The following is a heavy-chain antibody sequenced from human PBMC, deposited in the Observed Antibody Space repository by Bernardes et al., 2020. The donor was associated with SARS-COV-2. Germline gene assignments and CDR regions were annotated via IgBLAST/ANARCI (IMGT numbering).Heavy chain of an antibody. J-gene: IGHJ4*02. D-gene: IGHD4-17*01. V-gene: IGHV3-30*04. Sequence: GGSLRLSCVGSGFTFSSHAMHWVRQAPGKGLEWVAAISRDGWNRYYSDSVKGRFTISRDNSKNTVFFEMNNLRPEDTALYYCAREAYAMRSYSDSGGIDSWGQGTLATVSS. CDR3: AREAYAMRSYSDSGGIDS. CDR1: GFTFSSHA. CDR2: ISRDGWNR.